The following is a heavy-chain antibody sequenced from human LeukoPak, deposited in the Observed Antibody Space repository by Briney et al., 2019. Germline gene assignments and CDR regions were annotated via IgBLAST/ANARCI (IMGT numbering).Heavy chain of an antibody. D-gene: IGHD4-17*01. V-gene: IGHV4-4*07. CDR2: ISASGST. J-gene: IGHJ4*02. CDR1: NGSISIYY. CDR3: AREITVTRPFDY. Sequence: PSETLSLTCTVSNGSISIYYWSWVRQPAGKGLEWIGRISASGSTNYNPSLKSRVTMSVDTSKNQFSLKLSSVTAADTAVYCCAREITVTRPFDYWGQGTLVTVSS.